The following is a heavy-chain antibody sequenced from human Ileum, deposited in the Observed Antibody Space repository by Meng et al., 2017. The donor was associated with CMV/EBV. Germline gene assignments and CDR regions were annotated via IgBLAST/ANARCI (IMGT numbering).Heavy chain of an antibody. V-gene: IGHV4-34*01. CDR2: IHPSGST. CDR3: ARGQDNHKGGVH. J-gene: IGHJ4*02. D-gene: IGHD1-14*01. Sequence: VRAQLWGAGLLRPSETLSPTCDVYDASFSDFYCSWTRHLPGKGLEWIGEIHPSGSTHYNPSLESRVSISVHMSNNQFSLKVSSVTAADTAVYYCARGQDNHKGGVHWGQGTLVTVSS. CDR1: DASFSDFY.